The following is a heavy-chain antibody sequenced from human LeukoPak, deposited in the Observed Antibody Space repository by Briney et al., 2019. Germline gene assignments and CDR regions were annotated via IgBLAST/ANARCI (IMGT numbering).Heavy chain of an antibody. Sequence: GGSLRLSCAASGFTFSSYGMHWVRQAPGKGLEWVAVISYDGSNKYYADSVKGRFTISRDNSKNTLYLQMNSLRAEDTAVYYGXXXXXSSSWYDYGMDVWGQGTTVTVSS. CDR2: ISYDGSNK. CDR3: XXXXXSSSWYDYGMDV. J-gene: IGHJ6*02. V-gene: IGHV3-30*03. D-gene: IGHD6-13*01. CDR1: GFTFSSYG.